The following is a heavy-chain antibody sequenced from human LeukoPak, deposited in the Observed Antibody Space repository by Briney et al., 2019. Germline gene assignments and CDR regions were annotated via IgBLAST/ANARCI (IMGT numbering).Heavy chain of an antibody. Sequence: AGGSLRLSCAASGFTFSSYAMSWVRQAPGKGLEWVSGISVSGGSTNYADSVKGRFTISRDNSKNTLYLQMNSLTAEDTAIYYCAKTPKGGTTSRFDPWGQGTLVTVSS. V-gene: IGHV3-23*01. CDR2: ISVSGGST. CDR1: GFTFSSYA. CDR3: AKTPKGGTTSRFDP. D-gene: IGHD1-1*01. J-gene: IGHJ5*02.